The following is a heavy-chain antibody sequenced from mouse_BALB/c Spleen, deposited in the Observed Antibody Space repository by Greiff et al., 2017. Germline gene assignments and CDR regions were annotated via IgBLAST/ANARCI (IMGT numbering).Heavy chain of an antibody. V-gene: IGHV1S127*01. CDR1: GYTFTSYW. J-gene: IGHJ4*01. CDR3: TRSSVVEAMDY. CDR2: IDPSDSYT. Sequence: VQLQQPGAELVKPGASVKMSCKASGYTFTSYWMHWVKQRPGQGLEWIGVIDPSDSYTSYNQKFKGKATLTVDTSSSTAYMQLSSLTSEDSAVYYCTRSSVVEAMDYWGQGTSVTVSS. D-gene: IGHD1-1*01.